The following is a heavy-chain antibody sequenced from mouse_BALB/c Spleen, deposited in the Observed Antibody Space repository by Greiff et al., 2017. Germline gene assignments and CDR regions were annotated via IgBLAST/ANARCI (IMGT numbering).Heavy chain of an antibody. J-gene: IGHJ4*01. V-gene: IGHV1-61*01. CDR1: GYTFTSYW. CDR3: ARQGNYVIYAMDY. D-gene: IGHD2-1*01. Sequence: QVQLKQPGAELVGPGASVKLSCKASGYTFTSYWMNWVKQRPGQGLEWIGMIDPSDSETHYNQMFKDKDTLTVDKSSSTAYMQLSRLTSEDSAVYYCARQGNYVIYAMDYWGQGTSVTVSS. CDR2: IDPSDSET.